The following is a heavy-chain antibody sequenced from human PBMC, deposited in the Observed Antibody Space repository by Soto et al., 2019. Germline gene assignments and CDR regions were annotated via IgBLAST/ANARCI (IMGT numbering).Heavy chain of an antibody. Sequence: PGGSLRLACTVSGVTFSNYSMKWVRQAPGKGLEWVSSLSGSGGTTYYADSGKGRFIISRDNSKNTLYLLMNSLRAEDTALYYCAKQRADYGSGADTFYFDSWGQGALVTVSS. J-gene: IGHJ4*02. CDR2: LSGSGGTT. V-gene: IGHV3-23*01. CDR1: GVTFSNYS. D-gene: IGHD3-10*01. CDR3: AKQRADYGSGADTFYFDS.